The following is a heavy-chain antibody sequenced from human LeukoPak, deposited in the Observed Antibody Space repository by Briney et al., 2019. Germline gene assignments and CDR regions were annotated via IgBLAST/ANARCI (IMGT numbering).Heavy chain of an antibody. Sequence: ASVKVSCKTSGYTFTSYYIQWVRQAPGQGLEWMGWLSPNSGGTKYAQTFQGRVTMTRDTSISTAYMEVTGLKSGDTAVYYCARTRTHSWNGDNMDVWGQGTTVTVSS. D-gene: IGHD1-20*01. V-gene: IGHV1-2*02. CDR1: GYTFTSYY. CDR3: ARTRTHSWNGDNMDV. J-gene: IGHJ6*02. CDR2: LSPNSGGT.